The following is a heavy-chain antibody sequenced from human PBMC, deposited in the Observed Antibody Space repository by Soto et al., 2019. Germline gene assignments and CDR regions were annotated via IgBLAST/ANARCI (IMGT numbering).Heavy chain of an antibody. V-gene: IGHV5-10-1*01. D-gene: IGHD3-16*01. CDR3: ARHDYYYYGMDV. CDR2: IDPSDSYT. J-gene: IGHJ6*02. CDR1: GYSFTSYW. Sequence: PGESLKISCKGSGYSFTSYWISWVRQMPGKGLEWLGRIDPSDSYTNYSPSFQGHVTISADKSISTAYLQWSSLKASDTAMYYCARHDYYYYGMDVWGQGTTVTVSS.